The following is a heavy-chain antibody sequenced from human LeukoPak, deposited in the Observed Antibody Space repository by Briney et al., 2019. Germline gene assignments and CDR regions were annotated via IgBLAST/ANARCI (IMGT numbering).Heavy chain of an antibody. CDR2: LSGTGGST. V-gene: IGHV3-23*01. CDR1: GFTFSSYA. Sequence: GGSLRLSCAASGFTFSSYAMSWVRQAPGKGLEWVSGLSGTGGSTYYADSVKGRFTISRDNSKNTLYLQMNSLRAEDTAVYYCARVPFWSGYFDAFDIWGQGTMVTVSS. J-gene: IGHJ3*02. D-gene: IGHD3-3*01. CDR3: ARVPFWSGYFDAFDI.